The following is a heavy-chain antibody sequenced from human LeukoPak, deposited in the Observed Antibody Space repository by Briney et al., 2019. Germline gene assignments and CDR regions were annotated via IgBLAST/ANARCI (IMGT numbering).Heavy chain of an antibody. CDR2: ISYDGSNK. V-gene: IGHV3-30*18. CDR3: AKDFLTGSLSLGYYFDY. D-gene: IGHD3-9*01. Sequence: PGGSLRLSCAASGFTFSSYGMHWVRQAPGKGLEWVAVISYDGSNKYYAGSVKGRFTISRDNSKNTLYLQMNSLRAEDTAVYYCAKDFLTGSLSLGYYFDYWGQGTLVTVSS. CDR1: GFTFSSYG. J-gene: IGHJ4*02.